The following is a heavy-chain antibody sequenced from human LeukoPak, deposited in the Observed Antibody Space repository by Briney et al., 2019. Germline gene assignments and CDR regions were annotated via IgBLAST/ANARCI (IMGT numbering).Heavy chain of an antibody. V-gene: IGHV4-38-2*02. CDR2: IYHRGST. D-gene: IGHD2-8*02. CDR1: GYSISSGYY. J-gene: IGHJ5*02. Sequence: PSETLSLTCTVSGYSISSGYYWGWIRQPPGKGLEWIGSIYHRGSTNYNPSLKSRVTISVDTSKNQFSLKLSSVTAADTAVYYCARDGGVAPHNWFDPWGQGTLVTVSS. CDR3: ARDGGVAPHNWFDP.